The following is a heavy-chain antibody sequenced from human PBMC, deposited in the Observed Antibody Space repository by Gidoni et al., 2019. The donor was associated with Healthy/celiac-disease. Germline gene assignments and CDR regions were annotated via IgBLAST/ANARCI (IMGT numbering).Heavy chain of an antibody. D-gene: IGHD3-9*01. CDR2: ST. V-gene: IGHV4-39*01. Sequence: STYYNPSLKSRVTISVDTSKNQFSLKLSSVTAADTAVYYCASSGDILTGPTYIWGQGTMVTVSS. J-gene: IGHJ3*02. CDR3: ASSGDILTGPTYI.